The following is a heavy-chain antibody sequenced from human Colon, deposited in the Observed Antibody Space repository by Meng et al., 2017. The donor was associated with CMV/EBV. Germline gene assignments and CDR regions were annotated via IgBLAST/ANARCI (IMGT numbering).Heavy chain of an antibody. Sequence: SVKVSCKSSGDTFNNYAINWVRLAPGQGLEWLGGIIPMFGIPHYAQKFHDRLTITTDESATTGYMDLTSLKSEDTAVYYCVRGTIEAPPVPIDPWGQGILVTVSS. CDR1: GDTFNNYA. D-gene: IGHD6-6*01. J-gene: IGHJ5*02. CDR2: IIPMFGIP. CDR3: VRGTIEAPPVPIDP. V-gene: IGHV1-69*05.